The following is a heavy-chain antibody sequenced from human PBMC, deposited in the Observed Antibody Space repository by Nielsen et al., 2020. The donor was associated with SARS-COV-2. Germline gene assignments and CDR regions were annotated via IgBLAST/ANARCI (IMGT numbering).Heavy chain of an antibody. CDR1: GYNFATYW. Sequence: GESLKISCQGSGYNFATYWIAWVRQMPGKGLVWMGVVYPGDSDTRYSPSFQGQVIISFDKSITTAYLQWNSLQASDSAMYYCARLQSSTGGGMDVWGQGTAVTVSS. D-gene: IGHD6-13*01. J-gene: IGHJ6*02. CDR2: VYPGDSDT. CDR3: ARLQSSTGGGMDV. V-gene: IGHV5-51*01.